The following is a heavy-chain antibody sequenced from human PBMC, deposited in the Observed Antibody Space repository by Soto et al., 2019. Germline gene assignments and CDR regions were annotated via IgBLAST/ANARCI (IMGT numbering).Heavy chain of an antibody. CDR2: INHSGST. CDR3: ARGLERCSGGSCYSNYYYYYMDV. V-gene: IGHV4-34*01. Sequence: SETLSLTCAVYGGSFSGYYWSWIRQPPGKGLEWIGEINHSGSTNYNPSLKSRVTISVDTSKNQFSLKLSSVTAADTAVYYCARGLERCSGGSCYSNYYYYYMDVWGKGTTVTVSS. D-gene: IGHD2-15*01. CDR1: GGSFSGYY. J-gene: IGHJ6*03.